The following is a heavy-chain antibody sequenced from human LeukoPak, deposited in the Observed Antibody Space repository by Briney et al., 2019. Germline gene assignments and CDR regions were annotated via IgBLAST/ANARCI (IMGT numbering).Heavy chain of an antibody. J-gene: IGHJ4*02. CDR1: GGTFSSYA. V-gene: IGHV1-69*05. CDR3: ARRDGYNYYFDY. Sequence: SVKASCKASGGTFSSYAISWVRQAPGQGLEWMGGIIPIFGTANYAQKFQGRVTITTDESTSTAYMELSSLRSEDTAVYYCARRDGYNYYFDYWGQGTLVTVSS. CDR2: IIPIFGTA. D-gene: IGHD5-24*01.